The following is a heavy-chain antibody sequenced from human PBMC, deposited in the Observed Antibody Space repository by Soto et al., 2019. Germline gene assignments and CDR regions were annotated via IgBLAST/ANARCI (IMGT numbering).Heavy chain of an antibody. CDR3: AREPFVVVPAAIFGDYYYYYMDV. CDR2: ISSSSSYI. Sequence: GGSLRLSCAASGFTFSSYSMNWVRQAPGKGLEWVSSISSSSSYIYYADSVKGRFTISRDNAKNSLYLQMNSLRAEDTAVYYCAREPFVVVPAAIFGDYYYYYMDVWGKGTTVTVSS. D-gene: IGHD2-2*01. V-gene: IGHV3-21*01. J-gene: IGHJ6*03. CDR1: GFTFSSYS.